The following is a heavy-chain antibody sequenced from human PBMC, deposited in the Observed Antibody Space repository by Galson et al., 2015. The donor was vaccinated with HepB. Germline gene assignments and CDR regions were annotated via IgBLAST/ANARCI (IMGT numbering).Heavy chain of an antibody. CDR3: ARAQDPYYDYIWGSYRRYYYMDV. CDR1: GYTFTGYY. D-gene: IGHD3-16*01. V-gene: IGHV1-2*06. J-gene: IGHJ6*03. Sequence: SVKVSCKASGYTFTGYYMHWVRQAPGQGLEWMGRINPNSGGTNYAQKFQGRVTMTRDTSTSTAYMELSRLRSDDTAVYYCARAQDPYYDYIWGSYRRYYYMDVWGKGTTVTVSS. CDR2: INPNSGGT.